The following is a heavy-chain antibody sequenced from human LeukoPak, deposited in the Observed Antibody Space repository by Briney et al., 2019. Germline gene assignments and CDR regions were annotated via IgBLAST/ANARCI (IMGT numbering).Heavy chain of an antibody. CDR1: GGSFSGYY. J-gene: IGHJ5*02. D-gene: IGHD6-13*01. CDR2: IYTSGST. V-gene: IGHV4-4*09. CDR3: ARHRQPNWFDP. Sequence: ASETLSLTCAVYGGSFSGYYWSWIRQPPGKGLEWIGYIYTSGSTNYNPSLKSRVTISVDTSKNQFSLKLSSVTAADTAVYYCARHRQPNWFDPWGQGTLVTVSS.